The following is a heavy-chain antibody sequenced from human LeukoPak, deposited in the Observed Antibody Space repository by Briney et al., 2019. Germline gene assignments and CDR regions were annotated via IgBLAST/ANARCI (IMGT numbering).Heavy chain of an antibody. CDR2: ISGSGGST. CDR3: AKQDIRSSAWYD. CDR1: GFTFNTYA. V-gene: IGHV3-23*01. Sequence: PGGSLRLSCAASGFTFNTYAMNWVRQAPGKGLEWVSTISGSGGSTYYADSVKGRFTISRDNSKNTLYLQMNSLRAEDTAVYYCAKQDIRSSAWYDWGQGTLVTVSS. D-gene: IGHD6-19*01. J-gene: IGHJ4*02.